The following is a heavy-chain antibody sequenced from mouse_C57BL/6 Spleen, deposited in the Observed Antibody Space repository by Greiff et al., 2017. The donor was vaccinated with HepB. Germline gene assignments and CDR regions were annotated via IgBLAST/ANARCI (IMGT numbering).Heavy chain of an antibody. CDR2: IWWDDDK. Sequence: QVTLKESGPGILQPSPTLSLSCSSSGFSLSTFGMGVVWIRQPSGMGLGWLAHIWWDDDKYYNPALKSRLTISKDTSKNQVCLKNANVDTADTATYYCARMDSSGPLYYFDYWGQGTTVTVSS. CDR3: ARMDSSGPLYYFDY. D-gene: IGHD3-2*02. V-gene: IGHV8-8*01. CDR1: GFSLSTFGMG. J-gene: IGHJ2*01.